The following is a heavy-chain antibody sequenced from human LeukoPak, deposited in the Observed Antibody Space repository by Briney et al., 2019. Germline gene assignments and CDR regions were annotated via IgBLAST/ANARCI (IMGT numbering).Heavy chain of an antibody. Sequence: SETLSLTCTVSGGSVSSGSYYWSWIRQPPGKGLEWIGYIYYSGSTNYNPSLKSRVTISIDTSKNQFSLKLSSVTAADTAVYYCARGLYYGSGSYYNVRFSWFDPWGQGTLVTVSS. CDR1: GGSVSSGSYY. CDR2: IYYSGST. CDR3: ARGLYYGSGSYYNVRFSWFDP. D-gene: IGHD3-10*01. V-gene: IGHV4-61*01. J-gene: IGHJ5*02.